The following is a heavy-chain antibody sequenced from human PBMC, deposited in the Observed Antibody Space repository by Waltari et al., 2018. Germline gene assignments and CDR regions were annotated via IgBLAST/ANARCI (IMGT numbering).Heavy chain of an antibody. V-gene: IGHV3-48*04. CDR2: VSGDSGYI. D-gene: IGHD3-10*01. CDR3: AGIRRGFWFFDL. CDR1: GMTLPTYS. J-gene: IGHJ2*01. Sequence: EVQLVESGGGLVQPGGSLRRSCAASGMTLPTYSMNWVCQAPGKGLEWISYVSGDSGYIYYADSVRGRFTISRDNAQNSMYLQMNNLRADDTAVYYCAGIRRGFWFFDLWGRGTLVTVSS.